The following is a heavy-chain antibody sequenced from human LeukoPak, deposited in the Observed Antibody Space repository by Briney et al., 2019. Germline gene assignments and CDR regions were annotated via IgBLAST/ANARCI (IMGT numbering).Heavy chain of an antibody. CDR2: INAGNGNT. Sequence: ASVKVSCKASGYTFTTYTMHWVRQAPGQRLEWMGWINAGNGNTKYSQKFQGRVTITRDTSASTAYMELSSLRSEDTAVYYCARALVGAAADYWGQGTLVTVSS. V-gene: IGHV1-3*01. CDR1: GYTFTTYT. CDR3: ARALVGAAADY. D-gene: IGHD1-26*01. J-gene: IGHJ4*02.